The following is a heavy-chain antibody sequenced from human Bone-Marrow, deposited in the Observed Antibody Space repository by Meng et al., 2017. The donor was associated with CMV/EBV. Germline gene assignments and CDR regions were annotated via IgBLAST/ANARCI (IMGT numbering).Heavy chain of an antibody. CDR2: ISYDGSNK. V-gene: IGHV3-30*04. Sequence: GESLKISCAASGFTFSSYAMHWVRQAPGKGLEWVAVISYDGSNKYYADSVKGRFTISRDNSKNTLYLQMNSLRAEDTAVYYCHRGYYYHRRAFDIWGQGTMVTV. J-gene: IGHJ3*02. D-gene: IGHD3-22*01. CDR3: HRGYYYHRRAFDI. CDR1: GFTFSSYA.